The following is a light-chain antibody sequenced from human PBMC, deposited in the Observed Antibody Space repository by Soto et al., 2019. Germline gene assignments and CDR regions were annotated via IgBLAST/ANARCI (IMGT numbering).Light chain of an antibody. Sequence: QSVLTQPPSVSGAPGQRVTISCTGSSSNIGAGYDVHWYQQLPGTAPKLLIYGNSNRPSGVPDRFSGSKSGTSASLAITGLQAEDEADYFCQSYDSGLSGYVVFCGGTKLTVL. V-gene: IGLV1-40*01. J-gene: IGLJ2*01. CDR1: SSNIGAGYD. CDR2: GNS. CDR3: QSYDSGLSGYVV.